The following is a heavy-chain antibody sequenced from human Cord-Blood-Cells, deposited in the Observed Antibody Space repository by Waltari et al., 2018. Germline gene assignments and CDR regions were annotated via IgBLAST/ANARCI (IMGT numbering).Heavy chain of an antibody. D-gene: IGHD6-6*01. CDR3: ARDERVSSSFDY. CDR2: INHSGST. Sequence: QVQLQQWGAGLLKPSETLSPTCAVYGGSFSGYYWSWIRQPPGKGLEWSGKINHSGSTNYNPSLKSRVTISVDTSKNQFSLKLSSVTAADTAVYYCARDERVSSSFDYWGQGTLVTVSS. CDR1: GGSFSGYY. J-gene: IGHJ4*02. V-gene: IGHV4-34*01.